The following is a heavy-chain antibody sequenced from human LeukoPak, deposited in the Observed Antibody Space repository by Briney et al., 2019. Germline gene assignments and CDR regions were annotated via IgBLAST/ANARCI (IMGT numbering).Heavy chain of an antibody. V-gene: IGHV1-8*03. J-gene: IGHJ5*02. D-gene: IGHD1-7*01. Sequence: ASVKVSCKASGYTFTSYDINWVRQATGQGLEWMGWMNPNSGNTGYAQKFQGRVTITRNTSISTAYMELSSLRSEDTAVYYCARAVEYDWNYRFDPWGQGTLVTVSS. CDR2: MNPNSGNT. CDR1: GYTFTSYD. CDR3: ARAVEYDWNYRFDP.